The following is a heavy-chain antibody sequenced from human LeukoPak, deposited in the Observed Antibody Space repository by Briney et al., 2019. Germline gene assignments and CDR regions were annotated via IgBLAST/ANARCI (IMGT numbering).Heavy chain of an antibody. CDR2: INPMSGNT. J-gene: IGHJ4*02. CDR1: GYTFTIYN. Sequence: AAVKVSRVASGYTFTIYNIYWVRDATGPGLGWEWWINPMSGNTGYAQKFQGRVTITRNNSISTAYMELSSLRSEDTAVYYCARGRGLQVLYYWGQGTLVTVST. D-gene: IGHD2-15*01. CDR3: ARGRGLQVLYY. V-gene: IGHV1-8*01.